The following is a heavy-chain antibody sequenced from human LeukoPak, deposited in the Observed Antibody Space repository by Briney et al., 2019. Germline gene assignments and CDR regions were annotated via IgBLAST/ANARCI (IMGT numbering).Heavy chain of an antibody. V-gene: IGHV3-48*03. D-gene: IGHD3-22*01. CDR1: GFTFSSYE. CDR3: ATTYYYDSSGYYFDY. J-gene: IGHJ4*02. CDR2: ISNSGTAI. Sequence: PGGSLRLSCAASGFTFSSYEMNWVRQAPGKGLEWVSYISNSGTAIYYADSVKGRFTISRDNAKSSLYLQMNSLRAEDTAVYYCATTYYYDSSGYYFDYWGQGTLVTVSS.